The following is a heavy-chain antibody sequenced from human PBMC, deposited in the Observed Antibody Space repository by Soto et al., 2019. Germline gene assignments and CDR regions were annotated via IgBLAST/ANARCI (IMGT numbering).Heavy chain of an antibody. Sequence: GGSLRLSCAASGFTFCDYSMTWVRQAPGKGLEWVLFISGSGDTIYYADSVKGRFTISRDNAKKSLFLHMNSLRAEDTAVYYCVRDRGPPVVHHFDYWGQGILVTVSS. CDR2: ISGSGDTI. CDR3: VRDRGPPVVHHFDY. J-gene: IGHJ4*02. CDR1: GFTFCDYS. D-gene: IGHD2-15*01. V-gene: IGHV3-11*01.